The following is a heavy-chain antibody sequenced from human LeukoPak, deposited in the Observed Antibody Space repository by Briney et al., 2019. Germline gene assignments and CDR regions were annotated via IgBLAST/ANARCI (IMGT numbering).Heavy chain of an antibody. CDR2: ISAYNGNT. Sequence: ASVKVSCKASGYTFTSYGISWVRQAPGQGLEWMGWISAYNGNTNYAQKLQGRVTMTTDTSTSTAYMELRSLRSDDTAVYYCARDPQSGSPIPYYYYYGMDVWGQGTTVTVSS. CDR1: GYTFTSYG. CDR3: ARDPQSGSPIPYYYYYGMDV. D-gene: IGHD1-26*01. J-gene: IGHJ6*02. V-gene: IGHV1-18*01.